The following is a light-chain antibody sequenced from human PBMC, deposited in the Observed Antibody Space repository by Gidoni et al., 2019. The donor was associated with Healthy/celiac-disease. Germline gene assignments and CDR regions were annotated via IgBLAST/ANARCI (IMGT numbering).Light chain of an antibody. V-gene: IGLV2-23*01. J-gene: IGLJ3*02. CDR3: CSYAGSSPWV. CDR2: EGS. Sequence: QSALTHPASLSGSPGQSITISCTGTSSDVGRYNLVSWYQQHPGKAPNLMIYEGSKRPSGVSNRFSGSKSGNTASLTISGLQAEDEADYYCCSYAGSSPWVFGGGTKLTVL. CDR1: SSDVGRYNL.